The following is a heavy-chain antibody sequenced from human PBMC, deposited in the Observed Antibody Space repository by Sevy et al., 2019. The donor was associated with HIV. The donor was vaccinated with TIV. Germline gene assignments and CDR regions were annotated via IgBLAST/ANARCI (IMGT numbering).Heavy chain of an antibody. D-gene: IGHD4-17*01. CDR2: IKEDGNEK. J-gene: IGHJ6*03. CDR3: ARVRSDYGDYYYYYYYMDV. CDR1: AFTFSSYW. V-gene: IGHV3-7*03. Sequence: GGSLRLSCAASAFTFSSYWMSWVRQAPGKGLEWVANIKEDGNEKYYVDSVKGRFTISITNAKNSLYLQMNSLRAEDTAVYSCARVRSDYGDYYYYYYYMDVWGKGTTVTVSS.